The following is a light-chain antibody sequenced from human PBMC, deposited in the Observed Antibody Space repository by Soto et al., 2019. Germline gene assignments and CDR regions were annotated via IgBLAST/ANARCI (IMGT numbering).Light chain of an antibody. Sequence: ILLTKCHVTMSLSPGARATLSCRASQSVSNNYLAWYQQKPGQAPRLLIYGASNRATGIPDRFSGSGSGADFTLTISRLEPEDFAVYYCQQYGSSGTFGQGTKVDIK. J-gene: IGKJ1*01. CDR2: GAS. V-gene: IGKV3-20*01. CDR3: QQYGSSGT. CDR1: QSVSNNY.